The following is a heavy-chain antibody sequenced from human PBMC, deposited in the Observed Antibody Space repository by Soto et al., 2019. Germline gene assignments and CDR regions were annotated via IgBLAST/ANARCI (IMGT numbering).Heavy chain of an antibody. CDR2: INNDGSGA. V-gene: IGHV3-74*01. Sequence: PGGSLRLSCAASGFTFRSHWMHWVRQAPGKGLVWVSHINNDGSGATYADSVEGRFTISRDNAENTVYLQMNSLRVEDTAVYYCTRDSSLSFDCWGQGALVTVSS. CDR1: GFTFRSHW. J-gene: IGHJ4*02. CDR3: TRDSSLSFDC.